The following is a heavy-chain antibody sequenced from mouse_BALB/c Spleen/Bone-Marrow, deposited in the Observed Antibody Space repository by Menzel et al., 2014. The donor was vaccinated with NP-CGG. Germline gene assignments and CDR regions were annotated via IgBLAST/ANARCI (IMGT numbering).Heavy chain of an antibody. J-gene: IGHJ4*01. CDR3: TRREYYRYDRAMDY. D-gene: IGHD2-14*01. CDR1: GYTFTSYY. V-gene: IGHV1S81*02. CDR2: INPSNGGT. Sequence: QVQLQQSVAELVKPGASVELSCKASGYTFTSYYMYWVKQRPGQGLEWIGEINPSNGGTNFNEKFKSKATLTVDKSSSTAYMQLSSLTSEDSAVYYCTRREYYRYDRAMDYWGQGTSVTVSS.